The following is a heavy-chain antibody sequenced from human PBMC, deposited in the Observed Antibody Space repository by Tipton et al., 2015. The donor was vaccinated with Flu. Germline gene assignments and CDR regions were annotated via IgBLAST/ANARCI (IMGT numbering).Heavy chain of an antibody. J-gene: IGHJ4*02. D-gene: IGHD2-2*01. V-gene: IGHV4-59*12. Sequence: QLVQSGGGVVQPGRSLRLSCAASRFTFSTYSMHWVRQAPGKGLEWIGYIYNSQYTKYNPSLKSRVTISVDASKKQFSLQVRSVTAADTAVYYCARDPSLGMPDYFDFWGPGTLVTASS. CDR2: IYNSQYT. CDR1: RFTFSTYS. CDR3: ARDPSLGMPDYFDF.